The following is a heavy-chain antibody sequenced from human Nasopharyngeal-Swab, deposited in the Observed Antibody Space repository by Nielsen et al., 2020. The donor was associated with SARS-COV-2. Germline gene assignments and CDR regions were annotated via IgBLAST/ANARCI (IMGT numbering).Heavy chain of an antibody. CDR3: ARDQRGPLGSDY. J-gene: IGHJ4*02. D-gene: IGHD2-15*01. Sequence: WVRQAPGQGLEWMGRINPNSGGTNYAQKFQGRVTMTRDTSISTAYMELSRLRSDDTAAYYCARDQRGPLGSDYWGQGTLVTVSS. CDR2: INPNSGGT. V-gene: IGHV1-2*06.